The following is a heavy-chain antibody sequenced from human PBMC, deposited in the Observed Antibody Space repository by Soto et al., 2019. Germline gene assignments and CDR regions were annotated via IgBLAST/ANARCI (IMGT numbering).Heavy chain of an antibody. J-gene: IGHJ3*02. CDR1: GFTFRDYY. Sequence: QVQLVESGGGLVKPGGSLRLSCAASGFTFRDYYMTWIRQAPGKGLEWVSYISSSGTGIYYPDSVRGRFTISRDNAKNSLYLQMSSLRAEDTAVYYCARAYSDAFDIWGQGTTVTVSS. CDR3: ARAYSDAFDI. D-gene: IGHD2-21*01. CDR2: ISSSGTGI. V-gene: IGHV3-11*01.